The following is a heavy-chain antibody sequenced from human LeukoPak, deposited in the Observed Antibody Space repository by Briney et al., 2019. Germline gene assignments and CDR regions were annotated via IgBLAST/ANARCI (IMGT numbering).Heavy chain of an antibody. CDR1: GGSISSYY. J-gene: IGHJ4*02. CDR2: IYYSGST. V-gene: IGHV4-59*08. CDR3: ARLLGRRRFVELFPLDSYFDY. D-gene: IGHD3-10*01. Sequence: SETLSLTCTVSGGSISSYYWSWIRQPSGKGLEWIGYIYYSGSTNYNPSLKSRVTISVDTSKNQFSLKLSSVTAADTAVYYCARLLGRRRFVELFPLDSYFDYWGQGTLVTVSS.